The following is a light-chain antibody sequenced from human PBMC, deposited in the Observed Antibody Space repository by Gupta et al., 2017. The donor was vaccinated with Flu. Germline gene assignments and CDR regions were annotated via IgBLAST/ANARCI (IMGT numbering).Light chain of an antibody. CDR2: EVS. CDR1: SSDGGGYNY. Sequence: SVTSSGTGTSSDGGGYNYVAWYQQHTGKAPKLMIYEVSKRPSGGTDRFSGAKTDNTAARTVSGRQEEDEADYYCHSEAGSNNWVFGGGTKLTVL. J-gene: IGLJ3*02. V-gene: IGLV2-8*01. CDR3: HSEAGSNNWV.